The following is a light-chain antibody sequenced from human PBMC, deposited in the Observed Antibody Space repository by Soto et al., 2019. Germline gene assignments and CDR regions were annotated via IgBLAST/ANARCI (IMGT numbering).Light chain of an antibody. CDR3: ATWNDSLNGYVV. V-gene: IGLV1-44*01. Sequence: QSVLTQPPSASGTPGQRVTISCSGSSSNIGSNTVNWYQQLPGPAPKLLIYSNNQRPSGVPDRFSGSKSGTSASLAISGLQSEDEANYYCATWNDSLNGYVVFGGGT. CDR2: SNN. CDR1: SSNIGSNT. J-gene: IGLJ2*01.